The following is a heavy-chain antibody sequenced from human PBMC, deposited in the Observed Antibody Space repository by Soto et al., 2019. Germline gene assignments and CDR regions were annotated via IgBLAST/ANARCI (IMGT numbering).Heavy chain of an antibody. D-gene: IGHD3-22*01. CDR2: ISGSGGST. Sequence: GVSLRLSFAASGFTFSIYAMSWVRQAPGKGLEWVSAISGSGGSTYYADSVKGRFTISRDNSKNTLYLQMNSLRAEDTAVYYCAKDLLYYYDSSGYLNYYYYYGMDVWGQGTTVTVSS. CDR3: AKDLLYYYDSSGYLNYYYYYGMDV. CDR1: GFTFSIYA. J-gene: IGHJ6*02. V-gene: IGHV3-23*01.